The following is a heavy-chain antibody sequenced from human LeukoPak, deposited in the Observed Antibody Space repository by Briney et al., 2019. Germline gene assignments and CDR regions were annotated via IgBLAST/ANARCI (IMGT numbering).Heavy chain of an antibody. CDR3: AKGYYYYDSSGFDY. D-gene: IGHD3-22*01. Sequence: GGSLRFSCAASGFTFSSYAMSWVRQAPGNGLEWVSAISGSGGSTYYADSVKGRFTISRDNSKNTLYLQMNSLRAEDTAVYYCAKGYYYYDSSGFDYWGQGTLVTVSS. J-gene: IGHJ4*02. V-gene: IGHV3-23*01. CDR2: ISGSGGST. CDR1: GFTFSSYA.